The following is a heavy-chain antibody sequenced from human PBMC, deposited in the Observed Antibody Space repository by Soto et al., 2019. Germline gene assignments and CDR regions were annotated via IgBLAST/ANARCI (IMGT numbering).Heavy chain of an antibody. CDR2: ISTDGSVT. V-gene: IGHV3-74*01. CDR1: GLTFSSYW. J-gene: IGHJ4*02. D-gene: IGHD3-10*01. Sequence: GGSLRLSCAASGLTFSSYWMHWVRQAPGKGLVWVSRISTDGSVTTYADSVKGRFTISRDNSKNTLYLQMNSLRAEDTAVYYCAKKYHYGSGSYLYYFDYWGQGTLVTVSS. CDR3: AKKYHYGSGSYLYYFDY.